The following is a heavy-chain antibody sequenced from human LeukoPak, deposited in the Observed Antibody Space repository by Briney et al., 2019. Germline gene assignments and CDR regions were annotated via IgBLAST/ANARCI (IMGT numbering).Heavy chain of an antibody. J-gene: IGHJ3*02. Sequence: PGGSLRLSCAASGFTFSDYYMSWIRQAPGKGLEWVSYISSSSYTNYADSVKGRFTISRDNAKNSLYLQMNSLRAEDTAVYYCARVDRMRIAVAGARAFDIWGQGTMVTVSS. V-gene: IGHV3-11*06. D-gene: IGHD6-19*01. CDR1: GFTFSDYY. CDR3: ARVDRMRIAVAGARAFDI. CDR2: ISSSSYT.